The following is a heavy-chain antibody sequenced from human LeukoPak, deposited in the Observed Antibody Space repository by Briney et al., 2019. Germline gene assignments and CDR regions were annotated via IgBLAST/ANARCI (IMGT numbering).Heavy chain of an antibody. CDR1: GFTFSSYS. CDR2: ISSSSSYI. CDR3: ARAPDIDDALDI. J-gene: IGHJ3*02. V-gene: IGHV3-21*01. Sequence: PGGSLRLSCAASGFTFSSYSMNWVRQAPGKGLEWVSSISSSSSYIYYADSVKGRFTISRDNAKNSLYLQMNSLRAEDTAVYYCARAPDIDDALDIWGQGTMVTVSS. D-gene: IGHD5-12*01.